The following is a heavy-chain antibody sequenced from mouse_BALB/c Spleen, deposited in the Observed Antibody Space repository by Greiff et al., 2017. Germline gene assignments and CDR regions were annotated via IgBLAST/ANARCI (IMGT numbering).Heavy chain of an antibody. CDR3: ARSYGNYPYWYFDV. CDR1: GYSITSGYS. CDR2: IHYSGST. J-gene: IGHJ1*01. D-gene: IGHD2-10*02. Sequence: EVQLQQSGPDLVKPSQSLSLTCTVTGYSITSGYSWHWIRQFPGNKLEWMGYIHYSGSTYYNPSLKSRISITRDTSKNQFFLQLNSVTSEDTATYYCARSYGNYPYWYFDVWGAGTTVTVSS. V-gene: IGHV3-1*02.